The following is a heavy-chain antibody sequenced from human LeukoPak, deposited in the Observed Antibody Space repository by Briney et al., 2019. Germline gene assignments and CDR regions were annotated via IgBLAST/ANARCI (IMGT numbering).Heavy chain of an antibody. Sequence: ASVKVSCKASGYTFTSFDINWVRQATGQGLEWMGWMNPNSGNTGYAQKFQGRVTMTRNTSISTAYMELSSLRSEDTAVYYCARFGFCGDYLYYYYYGMDVWGQGTTVTVSS. J-gene: IGHJ6*02. D-gene: IGHD4-17*01. CDR3: ARFGFCGDYLYYYYYGMDV. CDR1: GYTFTSFD. CDR2: MNPNSGNT. V-gene: IGHV1-8*01.